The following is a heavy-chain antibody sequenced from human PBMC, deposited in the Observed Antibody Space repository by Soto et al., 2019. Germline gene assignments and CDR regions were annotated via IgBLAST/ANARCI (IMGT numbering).Heavy chain of an antibody. D-gene: IGHD3-16*01. CDR3: ARVAGEYYYYYYGMDV. Sequence: SVKVSCKASGGTFSSYAISWVRQAPGQGLEWMGGIIPIFGTANYAQKFQGRVTITADESTSTAYMELSSLRSEDTAVYYCARVAGEYYYYYYGMDVWGQGTTVTVSS. CDR2: IIPIFGTA. V-gene: IGHV1-69*13. CDR1: GGTFSSYA. J-gene: IGHJ6*02.